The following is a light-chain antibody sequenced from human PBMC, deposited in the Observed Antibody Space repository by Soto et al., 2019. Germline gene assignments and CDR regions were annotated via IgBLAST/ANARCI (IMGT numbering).Light chain of an antibody. V-gene: IGLV1-44*01. CDR1: SSNIGSNP. Sequence: QSVLTQPPSASGTPGQRVTISCSGTSSNIGSNPVNWYQQLPGTAPKLLIYSQNQRPSGVPDRFSGSKSGTSASLGISGLQSEDEADYYCAAWDDSLNGRYVFGTGNKVTFL. CDR3: AAWDDSLNGRYV. J-gene: IGLJ1*01. CDR2: SQN.